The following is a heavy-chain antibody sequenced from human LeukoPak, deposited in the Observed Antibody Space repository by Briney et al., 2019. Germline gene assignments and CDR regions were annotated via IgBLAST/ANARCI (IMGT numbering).Heavy chain of an antibody. CDR2: INHSGST. CDR3: NGYCSSTSCYGGGY. Sequence: ASETLSLTCAIYGWSFSGYYWSWIRQPPGKGLEWIGEINHSGSTNYNPSLKSRVTISVDTSKNQFSLKLISVTAADTAVYYCNGYCSSTSCYGGGYWGQGTLVTVSS. V-gene: IGHV4-34*01. CDR1: GWSFSGYY. D-gene: IGHD2-2*03. J-gene: IGHJ4*02.